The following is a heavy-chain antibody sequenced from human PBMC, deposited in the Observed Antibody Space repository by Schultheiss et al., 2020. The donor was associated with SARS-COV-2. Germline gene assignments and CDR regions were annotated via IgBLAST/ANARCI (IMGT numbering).Heavy chain of an antibody. V-gene: IGHV4-39*01. D-gene: IGHD4-11*01. J-gene: IGHJ5*02. CDR1: GGSISSSSYY. CDR3: ARLGMTTVTNNWFDP. Sequence: SETLSLTCTVSGGSISSSSYYWGWIRQPPGKGLEWIGSIYYSGSTYYNPSLKSRVTISVDTSKNQFSLKLSSVTAADTAVYYCARLGMTTVTNNWFDPWGQGTLVTVSS. CDR2: IYYSGST.